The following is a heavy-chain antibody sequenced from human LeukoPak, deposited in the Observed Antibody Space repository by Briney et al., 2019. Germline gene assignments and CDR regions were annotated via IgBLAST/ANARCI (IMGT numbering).Heavy chain of an antibody. CDR2: ITGGDGGI. V-gene: IGHV3-48*04. J-gene: IGHJ1*01. Sequence: GGSLRLSCEGSGITFAAYSLNWVRQAPGKGLEWVSYITGGDGGIYYTDSVKGRFTISRDDAKNSLYLQMNSLRAEDTAVYYCVRDDTTSWYLQHWGQGTLVTVYS. D-gene: IGHD1-14*01. CDR3: VRDDTTSWYLQH. CDR1: GITFAAYS.